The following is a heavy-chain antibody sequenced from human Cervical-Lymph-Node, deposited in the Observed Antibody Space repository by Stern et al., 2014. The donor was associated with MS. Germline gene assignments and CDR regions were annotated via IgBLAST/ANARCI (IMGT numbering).Heavy chain of an antibody. CDR3: AKVNSAYSWFDY. V-gene: IGHV4-4*02. Sequence: QVQLQESGPGLVKPSGTLSLTCAVSGGSISNSNWWGWVRQTPGMGLEWIGEIYHSGTTNLSPSLKRPGTMSVEKSKTQFSLELKSVTAADTAVYYCAKVNSAYSWFDYWGQGTLVTVSS. D-gene: IGHD4-11*01. CDR2: IYHSGTT. CDR1: GGSISNSNW. J-gene: IGHJ5*01.